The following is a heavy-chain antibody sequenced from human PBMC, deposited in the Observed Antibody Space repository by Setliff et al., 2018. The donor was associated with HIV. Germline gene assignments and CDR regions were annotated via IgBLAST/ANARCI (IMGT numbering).Heavy chain of an antibody. Sequence: SETLSLTCGVYGGSFTTYYWTWIRQPPGKGLEWLGEINHSGSTNYNSSLKSRVTISVDTSMNQFSLKLSSVTAADTAIYYCARGYGSWDYWGQGTLVTVPQ. V-gene: IGHV4-34*01. D-gene: IGHD2-2*03. J-gene: IGHJ4*02. CDR3: ARGYGSWDY. CDR1: GGSFTTYY. CDR2: INHSGST.